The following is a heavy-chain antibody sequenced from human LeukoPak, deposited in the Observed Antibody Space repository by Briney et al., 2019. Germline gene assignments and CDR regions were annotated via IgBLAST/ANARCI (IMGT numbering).Heavy chain of an antibody. CDR2: VRYDESNE. Sequence: GGSLRLSCPASGFTFSSYGMNWVRQAPGKGLEWVAFVRYDESNEYYADSVKGRFTISRDNSRNTLYLQMNSLRAEDTGVYSCAKSALTGFVAVDLDYWGLGTLVTVSS. CDR1: GFTFSSYG. CDR3: AKSALTGFVAVDLDY. J-gene: IGHJ4*02. V-gene: IGHV3-30*02. D-gene: IGHD7-27*01.